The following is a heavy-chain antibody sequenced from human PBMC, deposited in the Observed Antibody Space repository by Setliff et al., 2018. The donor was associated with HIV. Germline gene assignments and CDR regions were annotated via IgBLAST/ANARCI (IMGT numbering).Heavy chain of an antibody. CDR1: GYTFPDYY. D-gene: IGHD3-16*01. CDR2: IDPDRGEA. J-gene: IGHJ4*02. V-gene: IGHV1-69-2*01. CDR3: AWGAQLPIDS. Sequence: ASVKVSCKVSGYTFPDYYMHWVQQAPGKGLEWMGLIDPDRGEAVDAEKFQGRVTITADTSIDTAYMELSSLRAEDTAMYYCAWGAQLPIDSWGQGTLVTVSS.